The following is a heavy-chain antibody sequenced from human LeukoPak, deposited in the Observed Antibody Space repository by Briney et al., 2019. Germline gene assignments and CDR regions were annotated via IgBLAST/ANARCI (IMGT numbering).Heavy chain of an antibody. V-gene: IGHV3-23*01. Sequence: PGGSLRLSCAASGFTFSSYAMSWVRQVPGKGLEWVSAIGGAGGSTYYADSVRGRFTISRDDSKNTLYLQMNGLRAEDTAVYFCAKDPLRFTSRSGAYYFDYWGQGTLVTVS. CDR1: GFTFSSYA. J-gene: IGHJ4*02. D-gene: IGHD6-13*01. CDR2: IGGAGGST. CDR3: AKDPLRFTSRSGAYYFDY.